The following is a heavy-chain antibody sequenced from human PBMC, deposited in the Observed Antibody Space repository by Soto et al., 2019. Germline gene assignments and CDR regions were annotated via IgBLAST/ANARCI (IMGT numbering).Heavy chain of an antibody. Sequence: APVKVPCKALGKTFPGFNFNWGEKAPGQGLEWMGWMNPNSGNTGYAQKFQGRVTMTRNTSMSTAYMELSSLRSEDTAVYYCAAYCISTSCPQGGNWFDPWGQGTLVTVSS. CDR3: AAYCISTSCPQGGNWFDP. D-gene: IGHD2-2*01. CDR2: MNPNSGNT. J-gene: IGHJ5*02. V-gene: IGHV1-8*01. CDR1: GKTFPGFN.